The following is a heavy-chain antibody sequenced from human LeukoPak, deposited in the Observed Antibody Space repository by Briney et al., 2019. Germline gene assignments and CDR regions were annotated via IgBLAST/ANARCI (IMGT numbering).Heavy chain of an antibody. D-gene: IGHD6-13*01. CDR3: ARALGSWPFDY. V-gene: IGHV4-61*02. Sequence: SETLSLTCTVSGGSISSGSYYWSWIRQPAGKGLEWIGRIYTSGSTNCNPSLKSRVTISVDTSKNQFSLKLSSVTAADTAVYYCARALGSWPFDYWGQGTLVTVSS. J-gene: IGHJ4*02. CDR2: IYTSGST. CDR1: GGSISSGSYY.